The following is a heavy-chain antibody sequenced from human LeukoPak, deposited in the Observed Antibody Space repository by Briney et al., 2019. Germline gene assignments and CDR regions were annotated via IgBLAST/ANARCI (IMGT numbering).Heavy chain of an antibody. J-gene: IGHJ4*02. CDR2: INPNSGGT. D-gene: IGHD3-10*01. Sequence: ASVKVSCKASGYTFTSYYMHWVRQAPGQGLEWMGWINPNSGGTNYAQKFQGWVTMTRDTSISTAYMELSRLRSDDTAVYYCARDARSMVRGAVASGSFDYWGQGTLVTVSS. CDR3: ARDARSMVRGAVASGSFDY. CDR1: GYTFTSYY. V-gene: IGHV1-2*04.